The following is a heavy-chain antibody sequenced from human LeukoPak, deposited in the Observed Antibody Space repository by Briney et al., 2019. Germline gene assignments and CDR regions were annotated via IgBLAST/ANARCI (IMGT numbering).Heavy chain of an antibody. CDR1: GGSFSGYY. CDR2: MNHSGST. V-gene: IGHV4-34*01. Sequence: SETLSLTCAVNGGSFSGYYWTWIRQPPGKGLEWIGEMNHSGSTNYNPSLKSRVTISVDTSKNQFSLKLSSVTAADTAVYYCARRRVVVVAATVPSLKRYWYFDLWGRGTLVTVSS. D-gene: IGHD2-15*01. CDR3: ARRRVVVVAATVPSLKRYWYFDL. J-gene: IGHJ2*01.